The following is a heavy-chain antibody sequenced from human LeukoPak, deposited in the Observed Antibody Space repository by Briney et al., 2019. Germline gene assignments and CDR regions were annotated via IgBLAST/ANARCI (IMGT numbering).Heavy chain of an antibody. Sequence: PGGSLRLSCAASGFTFSDYYMNWIRQAPGKGLEWVSYISSSGSTIYYADSVKGRFTISRDNAKNSLYLQMNSLRAEDTAVYYCARDRGYCSGGSCYGDNYFDYWGQGTLVTVSS. CDR1: GFTFSDYY. CDR3: ARDRGYCSGGSCYGDNYFDY. D-gene: IGHD2-15*01. V-gene: IGHV3-11*01. J-gene: IGHJ4*02. CDR2: ISSSGSTI.